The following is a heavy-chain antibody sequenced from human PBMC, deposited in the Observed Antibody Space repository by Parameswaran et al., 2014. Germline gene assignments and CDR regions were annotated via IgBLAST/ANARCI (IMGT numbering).Heavy chain of an antibody. CDR3: ARLGRKSSGYYSGYYYYGMDV. Sequence: VRQAPGKGLEWIGYIYYSGSTNYNPSLKSRVTISVDTSKNQFSLKLSSVTAADTAVYYCARLGRKSSGYYSGYYYYGMDVWGQGTTVTVSS. V-gene: IGHV4-59*08. CDR2: IYYSGST. J-gene: IGHJ6*02. D-gene: IGHD3-22*01.